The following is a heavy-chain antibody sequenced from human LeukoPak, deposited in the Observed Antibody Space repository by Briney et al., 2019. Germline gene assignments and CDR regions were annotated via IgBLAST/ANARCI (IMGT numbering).Heavy chain of an antibody. J-gene: IGHJ5*02. CDR2: INPNSGGT. CDR3: ARDLDTASPPFDP. D-gene: IGHD5-18*01. CDR1: GYTFTGYY. V-gene: IGHV1-2*06. Sequence: ASVKVSCKASGYTFTGYYMHWVRQAPGQGLEWMGRINPNSGGTNYAQKFQGRVTMTRDTSISTAYMELSRLRSDDTAVYYCARDLDTASPPFDPWGQGTLVTVSS.